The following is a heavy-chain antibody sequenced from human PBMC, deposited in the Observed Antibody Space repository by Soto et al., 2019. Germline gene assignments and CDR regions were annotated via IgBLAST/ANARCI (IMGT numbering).Heavy chain of an antibody. J-gene: IGHJ4*02. Sequence: GGSLRLSCAASGFTFSSYGMHWVRQAPGKGLEWVAVISYDGSNKYYADSVKGRFTISRDNSKNTLYLQMNSLRAEDTAVYYCAKANLNYYDSSGYFDYWGQGTLVTVSS. CDR1: GFTFSSYG. CDR3: AKANLNYYDSSGYFDY. V-gene: IGHV3-30*18. D-gene: IGHD3-22*01. CDR2: ISYDGSNK.